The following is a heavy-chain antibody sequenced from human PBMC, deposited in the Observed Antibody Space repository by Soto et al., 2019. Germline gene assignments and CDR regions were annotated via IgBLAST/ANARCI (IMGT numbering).Heavy chain of an antibody. CDR3: ARDRRGSGYHDY. J-gene: IGHJ4*02. CDR1: GDSVSSGSYY. Sequence: LYLTCTVSGDSVSSGSYYWSWIRQPPGKGLEWIGHIYNSGLTNYNPSLRSRVTISIDMSKKQFSLNLRSVTAADTAVYFCARDRRGSGYHDYWGQGTLVTVSS. V-gene: IGHV4-61*01. CDR2: IYNSGLT. D-gene: IGHD5-18*01.